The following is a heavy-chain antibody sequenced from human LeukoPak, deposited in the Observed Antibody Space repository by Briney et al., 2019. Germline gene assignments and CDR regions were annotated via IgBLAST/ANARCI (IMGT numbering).Heavy chain of an antibody. CDR1: GFTFSSYS. V-gene: IGHV3-33*08. Sequence: SGGSLRLSCAASGFTFSSYSMHWARQAPGKGLVWVAVIWYDGSNKHYADSVKGRFTISRDISKNTLYLQMNSLRAEDTAVYYCARGDAYNYDYFDYWGQGTLVTVSS. J-gene: IGHJ4*02. D-gene: IGHD5-24*01. CDR2: IWYDGSNK. CDR3: ARGDAYNYDYFDY.